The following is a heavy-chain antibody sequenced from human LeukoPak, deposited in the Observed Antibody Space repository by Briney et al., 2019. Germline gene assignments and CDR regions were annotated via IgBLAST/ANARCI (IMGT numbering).Heavy chain of an antibody. CDR2: ISLTGLT. J-gene: IGHJ4*02. D-gene: IGHD2-8*01. V-gene: IGHV4-4*02. CDR1: GGSISNTNW. CDR3: SRENGAFSPFGY. Sequence: SETLSLTCGVSGGSISNTNWWSWVRQPPGQGLEWIGEISLTGLTHYNPSLESRVTVSLDKSKNQLSLNMTSVTAADTAVYYCSRENGAFSPFGYWGQGTLVTVLS.